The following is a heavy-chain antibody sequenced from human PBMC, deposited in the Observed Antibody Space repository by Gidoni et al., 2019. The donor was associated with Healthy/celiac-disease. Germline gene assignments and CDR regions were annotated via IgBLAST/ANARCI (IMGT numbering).Heavy chain of an antibody. CDR3: ARGRGCSGGSCYFDY. D-gene: IGHD2-15*01. J-gene: IGHJ4*02. V-gene: IGHV4-34*01. CDR2: INHSGST. CDR1: GGSFSGYY. Sequence: QVQLQQWGAGLLKPSETLSLTCAVYGGSFSGYYWSWIRQPPGKGLEWIGEINHSGSTKYNPSLKSRVTISVDTSKNQFSLKLSSVTAADTAVYYCARGRGCSGGSCYFDYWGQGTLVTVSS.